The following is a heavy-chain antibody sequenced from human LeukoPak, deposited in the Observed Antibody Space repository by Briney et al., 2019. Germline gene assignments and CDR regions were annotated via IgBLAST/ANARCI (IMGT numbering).Heavy chain of an antibody. V-gene: IGHV1-69*13. CDR2: IIPIFGTA. CDR1: GGTFSSYA. D-gene: IGHD2-2*01. CDR3: ASRLYCSNTRCRNFPFAY. Sequence: GASVKVSCKASGGTFSSYAINWVRQATGQGLEWMGGIIPIFGTANYAQKFQDRVTITADESTSTAYMELSSLRSEYTAIYYWASRLYCSNTRCRNFPFAYWGQGTLVTVSS. J-gene: IGHJ4*02.